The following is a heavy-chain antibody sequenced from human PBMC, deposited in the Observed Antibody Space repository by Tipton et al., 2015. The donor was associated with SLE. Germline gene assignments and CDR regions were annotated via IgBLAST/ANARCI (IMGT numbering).Heavy chain of an antibody. D-gene: IGHD3-10*02. CDR1: GFTFSSYA. V-gene: IGHV3-30*04. J-gene: IGHJ6*04. CDR3: ARNMFMDV. CDR2: ISYDGSNK. Sequence: QLVQSGGGVVQPGRSLRLSCAASGFTFSSYAMHWVRQAPGKGLEWVAVISYDGSNKYYADSVKGRFTISRDNSKNTLYLQMNSLRAEDTAVYYCARNMFMDVWGKGTTVTVSS.